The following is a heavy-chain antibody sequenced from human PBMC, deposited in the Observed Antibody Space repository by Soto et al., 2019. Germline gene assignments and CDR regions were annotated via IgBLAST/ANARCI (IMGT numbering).Heavy chain of an antibody. J-gene: IGHJ3*02. Sequence: EVLLLESGGGVVQPGGSLRLSCAVSGFTFRNYGMSWVRPAPGTGLEWVSSISNTGAVTYYADSVKGRFTISRDNSKNALNLQMNSLRADDTAVYYCAKDRMIVDPLGFDMWGQGTLVTVSS. D-gene: IGHD3-22*01. V-gene: IGHV3-23*01. CDR1: GFTFRNYG. CDR3: AKDRMIVDPLGFDM. CDR2: ISNTGAVT.